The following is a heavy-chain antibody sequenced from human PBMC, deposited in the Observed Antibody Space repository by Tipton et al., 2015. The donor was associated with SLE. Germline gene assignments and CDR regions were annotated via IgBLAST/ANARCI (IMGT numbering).Heavy chain of an antibody. V-gene: IGHV3-30*02. Sequence: SLRLSCAASGFTFSSCGMHWVRQAPGKGLEWVAFIRYDGSNKDYADSVKGRFTISRDNSKNTMYLQMNSVRAEDTAVYYCAKGSYFQHWGQGTLVTVSS. CDR3: AKGSYFQH. CDR2: IRYDGSNK. J-gene: IGHJ1*01. D-gene: IGHD3-10*01. CDR1: GFTFSSCG.